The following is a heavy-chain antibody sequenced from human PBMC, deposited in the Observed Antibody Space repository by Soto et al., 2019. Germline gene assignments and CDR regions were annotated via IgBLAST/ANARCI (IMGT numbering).Heavy chain of an antibody. D-gene: IGHD6-13*01. J-gene: IGHJ4*02. V-gene: IGHV4-61*01. CDR2: IYYSGST. CDR3: ARNGAAAGTVDY. CDR1: GGSVSSGSYY. Sequence: PSETLSLTCTVSGGSVSSGSYYWSWIRQPPGKGLEWIGYIYYSGSTNYNPSLKSRVTISVDTSKNQFSLKLSSVTAADTAVYDCARNGAAAGTVDYWGQGTLVTVSS.